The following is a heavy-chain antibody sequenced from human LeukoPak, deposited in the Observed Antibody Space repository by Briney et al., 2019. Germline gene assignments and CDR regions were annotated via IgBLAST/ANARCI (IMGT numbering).Heavy chain of an antibody. J-gene: IGHJ4*02. Sequence: SETLSLTCTVSSGSLCSYYCRWIRQPPGKGLEYIVHIYYTGTTDYNPSLKSRVTMTVDTSTSLFSLRLISVTASDTARDFCAGPPNQHCFDYWGQGTLVAVSS. V-gene: IGHV4-59*01. CDR3: AGPPNQHCFDY. CDR2: IYYTGTT. CDR1: SGSLCSYY.